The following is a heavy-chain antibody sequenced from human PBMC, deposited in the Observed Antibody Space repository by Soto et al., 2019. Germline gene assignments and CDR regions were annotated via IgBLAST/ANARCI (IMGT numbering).Heavy chain of an antibody. CDR1: SASISSADYY. D-gene: IGHD2-15*01. J-gene: IGHJ4*02. CDR2: IYYSGST. CDR3: ARARSRCGAACFDY. Sequence: QVQLQESGPELLKPSQTLSLTCTVSSASISSADYYWRWIRQNPGKGMEWIAYIYYSGSTSYNPSLKSRVIISMDTSRDQFSLTLTSVTAADTAVYYCARARSRCGAACFDYWGQGTLVTVSS. V-gene: IGHV4-31*03.